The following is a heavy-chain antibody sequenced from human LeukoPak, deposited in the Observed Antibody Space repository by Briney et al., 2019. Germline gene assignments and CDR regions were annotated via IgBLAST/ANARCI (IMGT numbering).Heavy chain of an antibody. CDR3: ARGPQLGYCSGGSCYAAYYYYYGMDV. CDR1: GGSFSGYY. CDR2: INHSAST. V-gene: IGHV4-34*01. J-gene: IGHJ6*02. D-gene: IGHD2-15*01. Sequence: ASETLSLTCAVYGGSFSGYYWSWIRQPPGKGLEWIGEINHSASTNYNPSLKSRVTISVDTSKNQFSLKLSSVTAADTAVYYCARGPQLGYCSGGSCYAAYYYYYGMDVWGQGTTVTVSS.